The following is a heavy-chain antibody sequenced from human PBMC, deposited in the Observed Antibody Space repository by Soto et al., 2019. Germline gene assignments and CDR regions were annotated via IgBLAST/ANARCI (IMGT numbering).Heavy chain of an antibody. Sequence: GGSLRLSCAASGFTFSSYAMSWVRQAPGKGLEWVSAISGSGGSTYYADSVKGRFTISRDNSKNTLYLQMNSLRAEDTAVYYCAKGSRRGGDCYYDYWGQGTLVTVSS. CDR3: AKGSRRGGDCYYDY. V-gene: IGHV3-23*01. CDR1: GFTFSSYA. D-gene: IGHD2-21*02. J-gene: IGHJ4*02. CDR2: ISGSGGST.